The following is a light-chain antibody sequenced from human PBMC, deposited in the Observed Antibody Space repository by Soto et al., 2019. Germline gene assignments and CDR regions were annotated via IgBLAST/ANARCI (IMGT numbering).Light chain of an antibody. J-gene: IGKJ1*01. CDR2: KAS. Sequence: DIQMTQSPSTLSASVGDRVAITCRASQSISIWLAWYQQKPGKAPKLLIYKASSLESGVPSRFSGSGSGTEFTLNISSLQPDDFATYSCQQYNDYSWTFGQGIQVEMK. V-gene: IGKV1-5*03. CDR3: QQYNDYSWT. CDR1: QSISIW.